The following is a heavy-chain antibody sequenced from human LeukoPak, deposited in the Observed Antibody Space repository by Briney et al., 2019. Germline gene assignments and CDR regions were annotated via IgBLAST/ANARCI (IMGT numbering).Heavy chain of an antibody. D-gene: IGHD2-15*01. J-gene: IGHJ5*02. CDR1: GYSFTSYW. Sequence: GESLKISCKGSGYSFTSYWIGWVGQMPGKGLEWMGIIYPGDSDTRYSPSFQGQVTISADKSISTAYLQWSSLRASDTAMYYCARRPGRGSRAFDPWGQGTLVTVSS. V-gene: IGHV5-51*01. CDR3: ARRPGRGSRAFDP. CDR2: IYPGDSDT.